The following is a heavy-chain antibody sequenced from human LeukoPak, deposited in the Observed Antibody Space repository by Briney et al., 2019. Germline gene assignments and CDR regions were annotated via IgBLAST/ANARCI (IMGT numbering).Heavy chain of an antibody. CDR2: IYYSGTT. CDR1: GGSINSRTYY. Sequence: SETLSLTCTVSGGSINSRTYYWGWIRQPPGKGLEWIGTIYYSGTTYYNPSLKSRVTISVDTSKNQFSLKLSSVTAADTAVYYCARQGLRQLAYWGQGTLVTVSS. J-gene: IGHJ4*02. D-gene: IGHD6-13*01. CDR3: ARQGLRQLAY. V-gene: IGHV4-39*01.